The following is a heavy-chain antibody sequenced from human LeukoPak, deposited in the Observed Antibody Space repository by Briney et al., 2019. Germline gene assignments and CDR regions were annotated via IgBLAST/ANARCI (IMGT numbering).Heavy chain of an antibody. CDR1: GFTFSSYS. CDR2: ISSSSSTI. Sequence: GGSLRLSCAASGFTFSSYSMNWVRQAPGKGLEWVSYISSSSSTIYYADSVKGRFTISRDNVKNSLFLQMNSLSDEDTAVYYCARDFLTGYFDYWGQGTLVTVSS. V-gene: IGHV3-48*02. CDR3: ARDFLTGYFDY. J-gene: IGHJ4*02. D-gene: IGHD3-9*01.